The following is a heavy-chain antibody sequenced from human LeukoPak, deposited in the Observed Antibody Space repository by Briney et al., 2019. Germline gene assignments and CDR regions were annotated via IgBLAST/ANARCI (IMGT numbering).Heavy chain of an antibody. V-gene: IGHV1-69*05. Sequence: SVKVSCKASGGTFSSYAISWVRQAPGQGLEWMGGIIPIFGTANYAQKFQGRVTITTDESTSTAYMELSSLRSEDTAAYYCASTGLAVAGPFDYWGQGTLVTVSS. J-gene: IGHJ4*02. CDR2: IIPIFGTA. CDR3: ASTGLAVAGPFDY. CDR1: GGTFSSYA. D-gene: IGHD6-19*01.